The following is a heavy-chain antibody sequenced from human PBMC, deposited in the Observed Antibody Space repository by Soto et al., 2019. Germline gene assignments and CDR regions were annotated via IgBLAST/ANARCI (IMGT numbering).Heavy chain of an antibody. CDR3: ARDGDAYNYHYFDS. J-gene: IGHJ4*02. Sequence: QVHLVQSGAEVKKPGASVKVSCKASGYSFTNYYMHWVRQAPGQGLEWMGWINPNSGDTNSAQKFQGRVTMTRDPSISTAYMELSRLRSDDTAVYYCARDGDAYNYHYFDSWGQGTLVTVSS. D-gene: IGHD5-12*01. V-gene: IGHV1-2*02. CDR1: GYSFTNYY. CDR2: INPNSGDT.